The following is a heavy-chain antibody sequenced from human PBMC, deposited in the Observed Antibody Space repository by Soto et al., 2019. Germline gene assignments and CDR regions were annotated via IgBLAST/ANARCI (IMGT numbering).Heavy chain of an antibody. V-gene: IGHV3-30*18. CDR3: AKEFHSWNYFDY. Sequence: QVQLVESGGGVVQPGRSLRLSCTASGFTFSNYGMHWVRQAPGKGLKWVAVISYDGSNKFYADSVKGRFTISRDNFRNTLYLQMNSMRAEDTAVYYCAKEFHSWNYFDYWGQGTLVTVSS. CDR1: GFTFSNYG. CDR2: ISYDGSNK. D-gene: IGHD1-20*01. J-gene: IGHJ4*02.